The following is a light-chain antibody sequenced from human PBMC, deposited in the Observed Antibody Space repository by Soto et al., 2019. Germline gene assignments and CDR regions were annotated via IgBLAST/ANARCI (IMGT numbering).Light chain of an antibody. CDR2: GAS. CDR1: QSVAGSS. Sequence: EIVLTQSPGTLSLSPGETATLSCRASQSVAGSSLAWYQQKPGQAPRLLIYGASTRAAGIPARFSGSGSGTDFTLTISRLEPEDFAVYYCQQYGSSPLITFGQGTRLEIK. CDR3: QQYGSSPLIT. J-gene: IGKJ5*01. V-gene: IGKV3-20*01.